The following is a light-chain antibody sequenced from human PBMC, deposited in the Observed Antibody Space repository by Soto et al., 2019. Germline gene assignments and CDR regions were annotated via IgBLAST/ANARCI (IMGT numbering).Light chain of an antibody. Sequence: AIQLTQSPSSLSASVGDRVTITCRASQAIRSALVWYQQKPGKVHKLLIYAASTLQSGVPSRFSGSGFGTDFTLTISSLQPEDFATYDCLLDFSYFWAFGQGTNVEFK. CDR1: QAIRSA. CDR2: AAS. J-gene: IGKJ1*01. V-gene: IGKV1-6*01. CDR3: LLDFSYFWA.